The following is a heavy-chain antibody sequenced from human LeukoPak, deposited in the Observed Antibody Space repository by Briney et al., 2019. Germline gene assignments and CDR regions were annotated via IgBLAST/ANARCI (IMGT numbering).Heavy chain of an antibody. CDR2: FDPEDGET. CDR1: GYTLTELS. Sequence: ASVKVSCKVSGYTLTELSMHWVRQAPGKGREWMGGFDPEDGETIYAQKFQGRVTMTEDTSTDTAYMELSSLRSEDTAVYYCATDAIAVAGLFDYWGQGTLVTVSS. D-gene: IGHD6-19*01. J-gene: IGHJ4*02. CDR3: ATDAIAVAGLFDY. V-gene: IGHV1-24*01.